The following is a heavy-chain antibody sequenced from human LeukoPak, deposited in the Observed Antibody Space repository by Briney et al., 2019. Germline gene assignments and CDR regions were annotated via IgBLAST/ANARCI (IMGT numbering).Heavy chain of an antibody. J-gene: IGHJ5*02. CDR1: GYSMSRGYF. CDR2: IFHSGST. CDR3: AREVLSMVRGVIPKEAWGWFDP. D-gene: IGHD3-10*01. V-gene: IGHV4-38-2*02. Sequence: PSETLSLTCTVSGYSMSRGYFWGWIRQPPGKGLEWIASIFHSGSTFYNPSLKSRVTISVDASKTQFSLKLRSVTAADTAVYYCAREVLSMVRGVIPKEAWGWFDPWGQGTLVTVSS.